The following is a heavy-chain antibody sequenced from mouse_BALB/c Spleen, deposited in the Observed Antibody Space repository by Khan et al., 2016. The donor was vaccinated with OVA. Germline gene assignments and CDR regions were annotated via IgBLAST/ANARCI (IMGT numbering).Heavy chain of an antibody. Sequence: QVQLKQSGAELARPGASVKMSCKASGYTFTSYTMHWVKQRPGQGLEWIGYINPSSGYTKYNQKFKDKATLTSDKSSSTAYMKLSSLTSEDSSVYYCARTHERWGQGTTLTVSS. CDR1: GYTFTSYT. V-gene: IGHV1-4*01. J-gene: IGHJ2*01. CDR2: INPSSGYT. CDR3: ARTHER.